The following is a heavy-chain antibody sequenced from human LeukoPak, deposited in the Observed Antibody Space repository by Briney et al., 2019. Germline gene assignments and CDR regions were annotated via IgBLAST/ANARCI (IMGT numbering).Heavy chain of an antibody. CDR1: GFTFSSYG. Sequence: GGSLRLSCAASGFTFSSYGMHWVRQAPGKGLEWVAVISYDGSNKYYADSVKGRFTISRDNSKNTLYLQMNSLRAEDTAVYYCAKVIEGYSYGHTFDYWGQGTLVTVSS. CDR2: ISYDGSNK. D-gene: IGHD5-18*01. V-gene: IGHV3-30*18. J-gene: IGHJ4*02. CDR3: AKVIEGYSYGHTFDY.